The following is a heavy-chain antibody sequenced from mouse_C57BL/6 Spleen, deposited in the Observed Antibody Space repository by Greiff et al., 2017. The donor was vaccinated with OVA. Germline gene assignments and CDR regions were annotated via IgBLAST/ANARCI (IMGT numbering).Heavy chain of an antibody. CDR2: ISSGGSYT. J-gene: IGHJ2*01. CDR1: GFTFSSYG. Sequence: DVKLVESGGDLVKPGGSLKLSCAASGFTFSSYGMSWVRQTPDKRLEWVATISSGGSYTYYPDSVKGRFTISRDNAKNTLYLQMSSLKSEDTAMYYCARHEDGRFDYWGQGTTLTVSS. D-gene: IGHD1-1*01. CDR3: ARHEDGRFDY. V-gene: IGHV5-6*02.